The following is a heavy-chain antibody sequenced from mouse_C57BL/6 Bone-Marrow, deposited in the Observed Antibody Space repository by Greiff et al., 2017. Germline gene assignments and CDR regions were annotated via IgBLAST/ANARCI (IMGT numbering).Heavy chain of an antibody. J-gene: IGHJ3*01. V-gene: IGHV2-9*01. CDR3: ASLIYYGNYGFAY. CDR2: IWGGGST. CDR1: GFSLTSYG. Sequence: VMLVESGPGLVAPSQSLSITCTVSGFSLTSYGVDWVRQPPGKGLEWLGVIWGGGSTNYNSALMSRLSISKVNSKSQVFLKMNSLQTDDTARYYCASLIYYGNYGFAYWGQGTLVTVSA. D-gene: IGHD2-1*01.